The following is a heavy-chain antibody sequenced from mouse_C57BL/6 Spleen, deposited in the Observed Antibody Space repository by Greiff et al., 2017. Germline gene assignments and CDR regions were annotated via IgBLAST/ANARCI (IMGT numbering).Heavy chain of an antibody. Sequence: VQLQQSGAELVRPGTSVKVSCKASGYAFTNYLIEWVKQRPGQGLEWIGVINPGSGGTNYNEKFKGKATLTADKSSSTAYMQLSSLTSEDSSVYFCARNYGGSYCDVWGKGTTLTVSS. J-gene: IGHJ2*01. D-gene: IGHD1-1*01. CDR3: ARNYGGSYCDV. V-gene: IGHV1-54*01. CDR1: GYAFTNYL. CDR2: INPGSGGT.